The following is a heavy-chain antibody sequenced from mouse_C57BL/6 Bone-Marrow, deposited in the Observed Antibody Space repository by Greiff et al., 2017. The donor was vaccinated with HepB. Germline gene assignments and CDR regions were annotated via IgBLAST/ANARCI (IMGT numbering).Heavy chain of an antibody. Sequence: QVQLQQPGAELVKPGASVKMSCKASGYTFTSYWITWVKQRPGQGLEWIGDIYPGSGSTNYNEKFKSKAKLTVDTSSSTAYMQLSSRTSEDSAVYYCARSCPTGVRDYAMDYWGQGTSVTVSS. V-gene: IGHV1-55*01. J-gene: IGHJ4*01. CDR3: ARSCPTGVRDYAMDY. CDR2: IYPGSGST. CDR1: GYTFTSYW. D-gene: IGHD1-1*01.